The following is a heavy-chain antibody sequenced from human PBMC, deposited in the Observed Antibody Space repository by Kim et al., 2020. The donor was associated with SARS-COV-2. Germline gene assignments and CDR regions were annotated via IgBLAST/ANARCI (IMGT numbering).Heavy chain of an antibody. CDR2: ISYDGSNK. D-gene: IGHD3-22*01. CDR1: GFTFSSYA. V-gene: IGHV3-30-3*01. CDR3: ARDLYMGRLVVITNLFDY. J-gene: IGHJ4*02. Sequence: GGSLRLSCAASGFTFSSYAMHWVRQAPGKGLEWVAVISYDGSNKYYADSVKGRFTISRDNSKNTLYLQMNSLRAEDTAVYYCARDLYMGRLVVITNLFDYWGQGTLVTVSS.